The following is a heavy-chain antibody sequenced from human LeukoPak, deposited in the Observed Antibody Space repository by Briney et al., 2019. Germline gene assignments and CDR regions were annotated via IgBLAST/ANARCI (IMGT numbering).Heavy chain of an antibody. J-gene: IGHJ4*02. CDR2: ISYDGSNK. D-gene: IGHD6-13*01. V-gene: IGHV3-30*18. CDR3: AKRFLGSSCIDY. CDR1: GFTFSSYA. Sequence: PGGSLRLSCAASGFTFSSYAMSWVRQAPGKGLEWVAVISYDGSNKYYADSVKGRFTISRDNSKNTLYLQMNSLRAEDTAVYYCAKRFLGSSCIDYWGQGTLVTVSS.